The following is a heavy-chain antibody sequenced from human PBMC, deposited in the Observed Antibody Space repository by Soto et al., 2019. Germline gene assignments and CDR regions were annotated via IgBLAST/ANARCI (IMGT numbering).Heavy chain of an antibody. D-gene: IGHD1-26*01. Sequence: QVQLVESGGGVVQPGRSLRLSCAASGFTFSSYGMHWVRQAPGKGLEWVAVISYDGSNKNYADSVKGRFTISRDNSKNTLYLQMNSLRAEDTAVYYCAKDVVVGATTGLGDYYYYYGMYVWGQGTTVTVSS. V-gene: IGHV3-30*18. CDR1: GFTFSSYG. J-gene: IGHJ6*02. CDR2: ISYDGSNK. CDR3: AKDVVVGATTGLGDYYYYYGMYV.